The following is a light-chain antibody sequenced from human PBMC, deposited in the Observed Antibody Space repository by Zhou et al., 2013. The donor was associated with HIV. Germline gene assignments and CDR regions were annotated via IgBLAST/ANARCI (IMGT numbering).Light chain of an antibody. J-gene: IGKJ2*01. Sequence: EVVMTQSPLSLPVTLGQPASISCKSTQSLLYSDGNTYLNWFQQRPGQSPRRLIYKVSNRDSGVPDRFSGSGSGTDFTLKISRVEAEDVGVYNCMQGTHWPTTFGQGDRAGDQT. CDR1: QSLLYSDGNTY. CDR2: KVS. V-gene: IGKV2-30*01. CDR3: MQGTHWPTT.